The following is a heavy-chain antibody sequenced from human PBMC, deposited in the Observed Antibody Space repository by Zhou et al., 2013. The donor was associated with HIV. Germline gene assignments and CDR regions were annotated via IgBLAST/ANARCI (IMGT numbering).Heavy chain of an antibody. D-gene: IGHD2-2*01. V-gene: IGHV1-2*06. CDR2: INPNSGGT. J-gene: IGHJ6*03. CDR1: GYTFTGYY. Sequence: QVQLVQSGAEVKKPGASVKVSCKASGYTFTGYYMHWVRQAPGQGLEWMGRINPNSGGTNYAQKYQGRVTMTRDASINTAYMELNRLKSDDTAVYFCARGHIVVVPAARPLYYYYYMDVWGKGTTVTVSS. CDR3: ARGHIVVVPAARPLYYYYYMDV.